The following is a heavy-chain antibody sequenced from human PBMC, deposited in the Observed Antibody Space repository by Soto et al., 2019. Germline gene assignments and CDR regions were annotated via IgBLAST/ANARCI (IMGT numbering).Heavy chain of an antibody. D-gene: IGHD3-16*02. J-gene: IGHJ3*02. CDR1: GFTFSSYA. V-gene: IGHV3-23*01. CDR2: ISGSGGST. CDR3: AKVDHDYIWGSYRQNAFDI. Sequence: GGSLRLSCAASGFTFSSYAMSWVRQAPGKGLEWVSAISGSGGSTYYADSVKGRFTISRDNSKNTLYLQMNSLRAEDTAVYYCAKVDHDYIWGSYRQNAFDIWGQGTMVTVSS.